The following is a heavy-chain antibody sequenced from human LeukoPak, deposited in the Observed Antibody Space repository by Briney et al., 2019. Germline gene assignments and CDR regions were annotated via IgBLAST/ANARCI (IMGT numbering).Heavy chain of an antibody. J-gene: IGHJ4*02. CDR2: ISYDGSNK. D-gene: IGHD6-19*01. CDR1: GFTFSSYG. V-gene: IGHV3-30*03. CDR3: ARVKVTGAAVAGTLVY. Sequence: GGSLRLSCAASGFTFSSYGMHWVRQAPGKGLEWVAVISYDGSNKYYADSVKGRFTISRDNSKNTLYLQMNSLRAEDTAVYYCARVKVTGAAVAGTLVYWGQGTLVTVSS.